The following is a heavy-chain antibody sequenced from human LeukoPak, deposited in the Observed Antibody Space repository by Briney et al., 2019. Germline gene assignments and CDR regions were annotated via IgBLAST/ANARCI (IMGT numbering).Heavy chain of an antibody. CDR2: IYYSGTT. V-gene: IGHV4-59*01. CDR1: GGSISSYY. D-gene: IGHD6-13*01. CDR3: ARGVYIAAAQYGY. J-gene: IGHJ4*02. Sequence: PSETLSLTCSVSGGSISSYYWSWLGQPPGKGLEGIGYIYYSGTTNYNPSLKSRVTISVDTSKNQFSLKLSSVTAADTAVYYCARGVYIAAAQYGYWGQGTLVTVSS.